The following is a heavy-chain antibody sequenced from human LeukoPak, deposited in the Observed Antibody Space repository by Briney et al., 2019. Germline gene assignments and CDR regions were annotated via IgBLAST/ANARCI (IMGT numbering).Heavy chain of an antibody. J-gene: IGHJ6*03. V-gene: IGHV3-7*01. D-gene: IGHD3-10*01. CDR2: IKQDGSEK. Sequence: GGSLRLSCAASGFTFSSYWMSWVRQAPGKGLEWVANIKQDGSEKYYVDSVKGRLTISRDNAKNSLYLQMNSLRAEDTAVYYCAREKYYGHDYYYYYMDVWGKGTTVAVSS. CDR3: AREKYYGHDYYYYYMDV. CDR1: GFTFSSYW.